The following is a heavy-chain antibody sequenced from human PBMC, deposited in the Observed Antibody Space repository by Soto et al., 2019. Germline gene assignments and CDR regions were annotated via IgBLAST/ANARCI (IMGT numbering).Heavy chain of an antibody. V-gene: IGHV5-51*01. J-gene: IGHJ5*02. CDR3: ARPPLPGYSIHFNP. Sequence: PGESLKISCKASGYIFIDYWIGWVRQMPGKGLEWMGIVYPRDSDTRYSPSFQGQVTISADRSTGTAFLQWRSLKASDTALYYCARPPLPGYSIHFNPWGQGTLVTVSS. CDR1: GYIFIDYW. D-gene: IGHD2-15*01. CDR2: VYPRDSDT.